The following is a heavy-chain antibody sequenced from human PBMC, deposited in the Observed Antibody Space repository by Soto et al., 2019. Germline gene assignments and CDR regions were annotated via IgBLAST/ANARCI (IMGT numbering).Heavy chain of an antibody. Sequence: ASVKLPCEAPGCRLTTYGLSWLRQAPAQGLEWMGWISGYNGNTDYAQNFQDRVTMTTDTATNTGYMELRSLTSDDTAIYYCARDPVFGVCRIVFDLRARDPWAPAPQ. J-gene: IGHJ5*02. CDR2: ISGYNGNT. CDR3: ARDPVFGVCRIVFDL. D-gene: IGHD3-3*01. V-gene: IGHV1-18*04. CDR1: GCRLTTYG.